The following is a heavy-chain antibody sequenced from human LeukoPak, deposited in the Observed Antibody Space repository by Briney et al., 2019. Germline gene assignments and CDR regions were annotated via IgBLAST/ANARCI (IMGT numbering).Heavy chain of an antibody. V-gene: IGHV1-69*04. J-gene: IGHJ4*02. Sequence: SVKVSCKASGGTFSNFAFSWVRQAPGQGLQWVGRIIPIVDVTSYAHNFKGRVTITADESTTTAYMELSSLRSEDTAVYYCAREMGDREFYFDYWRQGTLVTVSS. CDR1: GGTFSNFA. CDR2: IIPIVDVT. CDR3: AREMGDREFYFDY. D-gene: IGHD3-10*01.